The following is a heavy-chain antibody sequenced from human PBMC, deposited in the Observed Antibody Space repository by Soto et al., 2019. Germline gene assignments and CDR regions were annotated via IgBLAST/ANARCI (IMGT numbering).Heavy chain of an antibody. V-gene: IGHV3-23*01. CDR3: ARDVWETTSMYYGLDV. CDR1: GFTFSDYA. CDR2: ITGGGAYT. Sequence: EVQLLESGGGLAQPGGSLTLSCVASGFTFSDYAMSWVRQAPGKGLEWVSTITGGGAYTYSADSVEGRFTISRDNSKNTLYLQMKSRRTEDMVVYYCARDVWETTSMYYGLDVWCLGPTVTVSS. J-gene: IGHJ6*02. D-gene: IGHD1-26*01.